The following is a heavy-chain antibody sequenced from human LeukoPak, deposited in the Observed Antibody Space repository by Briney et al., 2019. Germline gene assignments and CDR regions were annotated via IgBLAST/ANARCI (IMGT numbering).Heavy chain of an antibody. D-gene: IGHD3-22*01. CDR3: ARDSYDSSGYYYGWFDP. CDR2: IYYSGST. V-gene: IGHV4-59*01. J-gene: IGHJ5*02. CDR1: GSSISSYY. Sequence: SETLSLTCTVSGSSISSYYWSWIRQPPGKGQEWIGYIYYSGSTNYNPSLKSRVTISVDTSKNQFSLKLSSVTAADTAVYYCARDSYDSSGYYYGWFDPWGQGTLVTVSS.